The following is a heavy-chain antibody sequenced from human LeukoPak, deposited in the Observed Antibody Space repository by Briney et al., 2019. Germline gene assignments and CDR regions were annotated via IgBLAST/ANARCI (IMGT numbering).Heavy chain of an antibody. Sequence: GASVKVSCKASGYTFTDYFMHWVRQAPGQGPEWMGWINPNSGDTNYAQKFQGRVTMTRDTSISTAYMELTRLRSDDTAVYYCSKDRSPVTIDAFDIWGQGTMVTVSS. J-gene: IGHJ3*02. CDR2: INPNSGDT. D-gene: IGHD4-17*01. V-gene: IGHV1-2*02. CDR1: GYTFTDYF. CDR3: SKDRSPVTIDAFDI.